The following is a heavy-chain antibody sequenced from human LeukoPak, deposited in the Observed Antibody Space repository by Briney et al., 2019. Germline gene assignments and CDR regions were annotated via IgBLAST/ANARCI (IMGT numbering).Heavy chain of an antibody. CDR1: GFTFSIYG. Sequence: GGSLRLSCAASGFTFSIYGMNWVRQAPGEGLEWVASISSDSTNIYCTDSVKGRFTISRDNAKNSLYLQMNSLILEDTAVYYCARDGSGSGDYWGQGTLVTVSS. CDR2: ISSDSTNI. CDR3: ARDGSGSGDY. J-gene: IGHJ4*02. V-gene: IGHV3-21*01. D-gene: IGHD2-15*01.